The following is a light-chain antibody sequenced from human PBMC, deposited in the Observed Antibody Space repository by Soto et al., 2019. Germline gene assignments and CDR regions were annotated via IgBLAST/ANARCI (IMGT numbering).Light chain of an antibody. CDR2: DAS. V-gene: IGKV1-8*01. Sequence: AIRMTQSPSSFSASTGDRVTITCRASQGISSYLAWYQQKPGKAPRLLIYDASNLETGVPSRFSGSGSGTDFTVTISSLQPEDIATYYCQQYDNPSITFGQGTRLEIK. J-gene: IGKJ5*01. CDR1: QGISSY. CDR3: QQYDNPSIT.